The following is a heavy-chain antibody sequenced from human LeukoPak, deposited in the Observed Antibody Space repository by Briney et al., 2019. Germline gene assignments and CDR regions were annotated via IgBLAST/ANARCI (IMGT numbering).Heavy chain of an antibody. D-gene: IGHD2-2*02. Sequence: ASGKASCKTSGYTFTSYDINCVRHATGQWLEWMGWMPPNTDNTGYPHKCQDRVTITRNTSISTAYMELSRLRPGDTAVYYCARSPFPNKCSSTSCYTGVGYYYYYMDVWGKGTTVTVSS. CDR3: ARSPFPNKCSSTSCYTGVGYYYYYMDV. CDR1: GYTFTSYD. J-gene: IGHJ6*03. V-gene: IGHV1-8*03. CDR2: MPPNTDNT.